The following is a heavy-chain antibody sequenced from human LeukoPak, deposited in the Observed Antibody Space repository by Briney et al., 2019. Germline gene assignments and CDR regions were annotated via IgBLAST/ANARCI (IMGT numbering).Heavy chain of an antibody. D-gene: IGHD6-13*01. CDR2: INHSGST. V-gene: IGHV4-34*01. CDR1: GGSFSGYY. Sequence: SETLSLTCAVYGGSFSGYYWSWIRQPPGKGLEWIGEINHSGSTNYNPSLKSRVTISVDTSKNQSSLKLSSVTAADTAVYYCASPYSSRDYWGQGTLVTVSS. J-gene: IGHJ4*02. CDR3: ASPYSSRDY.